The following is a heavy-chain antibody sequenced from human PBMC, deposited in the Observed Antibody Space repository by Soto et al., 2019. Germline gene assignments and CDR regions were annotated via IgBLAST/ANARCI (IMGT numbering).Heavy chain of an antibody. D-gene: IGHD1-1*01. CDR2: IYSGGNT. J-gene: IGHJ4*02. V-gene: IGHV3-53*01. CDR3: AGATGRY. CDR1: GFTVSSNY. Sequence: PGGSLRLSCTASGFTVSSNYMTWVRQAPGKGLEWVSVIYSGGNTYYADSVKGRFTSSRDKSKNTLYLQMNSLRAEDTAVYYCAGATGRYWGQGTLLTVSS.